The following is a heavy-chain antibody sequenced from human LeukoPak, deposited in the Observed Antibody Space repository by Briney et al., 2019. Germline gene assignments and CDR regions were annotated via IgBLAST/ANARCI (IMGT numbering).Heavy chain of an antibody. V-gene: IGHV4-38-2*02. CDR2: INHSGST. J-gene: IGHJ4*02. CDR3: AKGVRSYGYGPHSYTGAVWNY. CDR1: GYSISSGYY. D-gene: IGHD5-18*01. Sequence: PSETLSLTCTVSGYSISSGYYWSWIRQPPGKGLEWIGEINHSGSTNYNPSLKSRVTISVDTSKNQFSLKLSSVTAADTAVYYCAKGVRSYGYGPHSYTGAVWNYWGQGTLVTVSS.